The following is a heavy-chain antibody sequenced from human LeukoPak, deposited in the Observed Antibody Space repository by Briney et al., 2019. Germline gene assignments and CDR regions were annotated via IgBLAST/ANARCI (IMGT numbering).Heavy chain of an antibody. Sequence: GGSLRLSCAASGFTFNSYAMSWVRQAPGKGLEGVSGISGSGGSTYYAGSVKGRFTISRDNSKNTLFLQMNNLRAEDTALYYCAKPRTSYSSSSTPPGPVDYWGQGTLVTVSS. CDR3: AKPRTSYSSSSTPPGPVDY. D-gene: IGHD6-6*01. CDR1: GFTFNSYA. J-gene: IGHJ4*02. CDR2: ISGSGGST. V-gene: IGHV3-23*01.